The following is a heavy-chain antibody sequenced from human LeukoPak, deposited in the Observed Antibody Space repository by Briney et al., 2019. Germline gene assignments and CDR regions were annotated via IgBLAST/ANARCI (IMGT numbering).Heavy chain of an antibody. J-gene: IGHJ4*02. CDR3: ARDRRYYGSGSYYPRFDY. CDR2: IWYDGSNK. Sequence: GGSLRLSCAASGFTFSSYGMHWVRQAPGKGLEWVAVIWYDGSNKYYADSVKGRFTISRDNSKNTLYLQMNSLRAEDTAVYYCARDRRYYGSGSYYPRFDYWGRGTLVTVSS. D-gene: IGHD3-10*01. V-gene: IGHV3-33*01. CDR1: GFTFSSYG.